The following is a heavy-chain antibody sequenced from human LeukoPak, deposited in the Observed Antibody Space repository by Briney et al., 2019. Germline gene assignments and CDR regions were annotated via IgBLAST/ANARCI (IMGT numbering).Heavy chain of an antibody. J-gene: IGHJ6*02. V-gene: IGHV3-64*01. D-gene: IGHD5-12*01. CDR1: GFAFSTYA. Sequence: PGGSLRLSCAASGFAFSTYAMHWVRQAPGKGLEYVSVISSDGGSTYYVNSVKGRFTISRDNSKNTLYPQVGSLRAEDMAVYYCARGPGYTAYDRDWPYAMDVWGQGTTVTVSS. CDR3: ARGPGYTAYDRDWPYAMDV. CDR2: ISSDGGST.